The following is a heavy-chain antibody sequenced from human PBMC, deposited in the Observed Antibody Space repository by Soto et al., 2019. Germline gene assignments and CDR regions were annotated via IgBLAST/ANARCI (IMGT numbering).Heavy chain of an antibody. Sequence: APGQGLEWMGWISAYNGNTNYAQKLQGRVTMTTDTSTSTAYMELRSLRSDDTAVYYCARDRVRHYDSSGYYYYYGMDVWGQGTTVTVSS. D-gene: IGHD3-22*01. CDR2: ISAYNGNT. J-gene: IGHJ6*02. V-gene: IGHV1-18*01. CDR3: ARDRVRHYDSSGYYYYYGMDV.